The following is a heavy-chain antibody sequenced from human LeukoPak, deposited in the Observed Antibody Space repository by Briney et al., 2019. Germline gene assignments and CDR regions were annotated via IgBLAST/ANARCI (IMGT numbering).Heavy chain of an antibody. Sequence: ASVKVSCKASGFTFTDYYLHWVRPAPGQGLEWMGRIILNGGATSYAQKFQGRVTLTRDTSISTAYMELIRQTSDDTAVYYCATDGGNHNFDYWGQGTLVTVSS. D-gene: IGHD1-14*01. J-gene: IGHJ4*02. CDR2: IILNGGAT. V-gene: IGHV1-2*06. CDR1: GFTFTDYY. CDR3: ATDGGNHNFDY.